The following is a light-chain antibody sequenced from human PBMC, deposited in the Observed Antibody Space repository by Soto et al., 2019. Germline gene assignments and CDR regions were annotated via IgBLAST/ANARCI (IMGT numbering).Light chain of an antibody. V-gene: IGLV1-40*01. Sequence: QSVLTQPPSVSGAPGQRVTMSCTGSSSNIGAGCDVHWYQHLPGTAPKLLIYGNTNRPSGVPDRFSGSKSGTSASLAITGLQAEDEADYYCQSYDTSLSGPVVFGGGTNLTVL. CDR1: SSNIGAGCD. CDR2: GNT. J-gene: IGLJ2*01. CDR3: QSYDTSLSGPVV.